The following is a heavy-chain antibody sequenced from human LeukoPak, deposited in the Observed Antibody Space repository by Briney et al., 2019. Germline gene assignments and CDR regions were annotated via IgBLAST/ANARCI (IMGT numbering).Heavy chain of an antibody. D-gene: IGHD6-19*01. CDR3: GRDSLTPPGIGWEL. Sequence: GASVKLSCEASGYTFTDYYVHWVRQAPGHGLEWMGWINPISGVTKYAQKFRGRIARTTDTSTSTAYMELSRLRSDETTGYSCGRDSLTPPGIGWELWGPGNLVTVSS. CDR1: GYTFTDYY. J-gene: IGHJ4*02. V-gene: IGHV1-2*02. CDR2: INPISGVT.